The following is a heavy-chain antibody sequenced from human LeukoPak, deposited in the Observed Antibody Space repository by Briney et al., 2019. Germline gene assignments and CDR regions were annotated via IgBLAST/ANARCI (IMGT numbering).Heavy chain of an antibody. V-gene: IGHV3-30*18. Sequence: GRSLRLSCAASGFTFSSYGMHWVRQAPGKGLEWVAVISYDGSNKYYADSVKGRFTISRDNSKNTLYLQMNSLRAEDTAVYYCGKGGIVATPHGYYFDYWGQGTLVTASS. J-gene: IGHJ4*02. CDR1: GFTFSSYG. CDR3: GKGGIVATPHGYYFDY. D-gene: IGHD5-12*01. CDR2: ISYDGSNK.